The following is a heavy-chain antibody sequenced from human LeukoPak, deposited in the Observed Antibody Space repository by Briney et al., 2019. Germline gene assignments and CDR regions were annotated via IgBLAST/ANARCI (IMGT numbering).Heavy chain of an antibody. CDR1: GYTLTDYY. Sequence: SVKVSCKASGYTLTDYYMHWVRQAPGQGLEWMGGIIPIFGTANYAQKFQGRVTITADESTSTAYMELSSLRSEDTAVYYCARDFGYSSSRGGFDPWGQGTLVTVSS. J-gene: IGHJ5*02. CDR3: ARDFGYSSSRGGFDP. V-gene: IGHV1-69*13. CDR2: IIPIFGTA. D-gene: IGHD6-6*01.